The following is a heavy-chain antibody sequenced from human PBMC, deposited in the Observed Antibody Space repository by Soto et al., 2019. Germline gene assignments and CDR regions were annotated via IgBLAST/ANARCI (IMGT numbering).Heavy chain of an antibody. CDR2: IKQDGSEK. CDR3: ARGTGRFGSGSYYDY. Sequence: GGSLRLCCAASGFSLSSYLMSWVRQAPGKGLEWVANIKQDGSEKYYVDSVKGRFTISRDNAKNSLYLQMNSLRAEDTAVYYCARGTGRFGSGSYYDYWGQGTLVTVSS. D-gene: IGHD3-10*01. J-gene: IGHJ4*02. CDR1: GFSLSSYL. V-gene: IGHV3-7*01.